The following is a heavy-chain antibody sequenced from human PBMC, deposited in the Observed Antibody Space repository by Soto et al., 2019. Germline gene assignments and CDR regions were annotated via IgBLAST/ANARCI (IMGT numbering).Heavy chain of an antibody. D-gene: IGHD3-10*01. Sequence: ASGKVSCKASGYTFTGYFMHCVRQAPGQGLEWMGWINPYSGGADYAQSFQGRVTMTRDTSISTVYMELSRLRFDDTAVYYCARVIRGAYYNSPLDTWGQGTVVTVSS. V-gene: IGHV1-2*02. CDR3: ARVIRGAYYNSPLDT. J-gene: IGHJ5*02. CDR2: INPYSGGA. CDR1: GYTFTGYF.